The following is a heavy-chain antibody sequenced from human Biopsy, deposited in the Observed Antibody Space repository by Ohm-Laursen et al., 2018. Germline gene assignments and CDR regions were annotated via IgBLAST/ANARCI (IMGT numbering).Heavy chain of an antibody. CDR3: ARDDDTTGHYMILNH. CDR2: MWSDGINK. V-gene: IGHV3-33*01. CDR1: GFAFSYYG. Sequence: SLRLSCVASGFAFSYYGLHWVRQAPGKGLQWVAVMWSDGINKNYADSVKGRFTVSRGNSNNVLYLQMSSLRDEDSAVYYCARDDDTTGHYMILNHWGQGTLVTVSS. J-gene: IGHJ5*02. D-gene: IGHD3-9*01.